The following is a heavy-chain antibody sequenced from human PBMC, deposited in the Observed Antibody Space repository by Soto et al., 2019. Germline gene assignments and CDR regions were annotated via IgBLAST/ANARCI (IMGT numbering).Heavy chain of an antibody. CDR3: ARGGGVGVAGSAAFEM. Sequence: QLHLVQSGAVVKKPGASVTVSCSASGYPVTAYYMHWVRQAPGRGLEWMGGINPATGAAMYTQTFQGGVTMPRATSTSKVFMELSGLTVRDTAVSYCARGGGVGVAGSAAFEMWGQGTLVTVSS. J-gene: IGHJ3*02. CDR1: GYPVTAYY. CDR2: INPATGAA. D-gene: IGHD3-3*01. V-gene: IGHV1-2*02.